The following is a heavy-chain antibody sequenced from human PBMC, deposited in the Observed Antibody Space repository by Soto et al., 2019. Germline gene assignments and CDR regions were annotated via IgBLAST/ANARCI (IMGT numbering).Heavy chain of an antibody. Sequence: QVQLVQSGAEVKKPGSSVKVSCKASGGTFSSYAISWVRQAPGQGLEWMGGIIPIFGTANYPQKFQGRVTITADESTGTAYMEVSSLSSEDAAVYYCARARTYCSGGSCYHFWYFDLWGRGTLVTVSS. CDR2: IIPIFGTA. D-gene: IGHD2-15*01. J-gene: IGHJ2*01. CDR3: ARARTYCSGGSCYHFWYFDL. CDR1: GGTFSSYA. V-gene: IGHV1-69*12.